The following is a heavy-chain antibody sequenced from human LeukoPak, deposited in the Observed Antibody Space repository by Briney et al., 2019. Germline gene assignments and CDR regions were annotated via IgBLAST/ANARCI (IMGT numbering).Heavy chain of an antibody. J-gene: IGHJ3*02. CDR1: ALALDAYA. CDR3: AKDLTSVYDAFNI. V-gene: IGHV3-43*02. Sequence: GGSLRPSCAASALALDAYATHWVSQAPWKSLEWVSLMSGDGVRTFYIYSVKGRFTISRDNSKNSLYLQMNSLRTEDTALYYCAKDLTSVYDAFNIWGQGTMVTVSS. CDR2: MSGDGVRT.